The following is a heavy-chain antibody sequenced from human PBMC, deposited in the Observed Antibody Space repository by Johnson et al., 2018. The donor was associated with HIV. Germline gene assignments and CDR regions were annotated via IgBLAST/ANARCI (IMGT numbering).Heavy chain of an antibody. Sequence: VQLVEYGGGVVRPGGSLRLSCAASGFTFSSYWMHWVRQAPGKGLVWVSRINSDGSSTSYADSVKGRFTISRDNAKNTLYLQMNSLRAEDTALYFCASAYYYDTSRRPDAFDIWGQGTMVTVSS. J-gene: IGHJ3*02. V-gene: IGHV3-74*02. D-gene: IGHD3-22*01. CDR1: GFTFSSYW. CDR3: ASAYYYDTSRRPDAFDI. CDR2: INSDGSST.